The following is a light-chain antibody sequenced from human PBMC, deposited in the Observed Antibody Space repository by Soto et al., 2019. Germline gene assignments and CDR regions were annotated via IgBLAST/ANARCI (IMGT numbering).Light chain of an antibody. CDR2: KAY. J-gene: IGKJ4*01. V-gene: IGKV1-5*03. CDR1: QSISNW. Sequence: DIQMNQSPSSLSASVGDRVTFTCRASQSISNWLAWYQQKPGKDPKLLIYKAYTLESGDPSRFSGCGSGTEFPLTIRSLQADDFAIYSCQQYKVYRLAFGGGTKVDIK. CDR3: QQYKVYRLA.